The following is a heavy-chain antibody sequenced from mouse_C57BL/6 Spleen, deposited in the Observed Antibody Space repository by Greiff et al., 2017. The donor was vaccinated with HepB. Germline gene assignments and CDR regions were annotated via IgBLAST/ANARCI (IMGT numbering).Heavy chain of an antibody. D-gene: IGHD1-1*01. CDR1: GYTFTSYW. Sequence: QVQLQQPGAELVKPGASVKLSCKASGYTFTSYWMHWVKQRPGQGLEWIGMIHPNSGSTNYNEKFKSKATLTVDKSSSTAYMQLSSLTSEDSAVYYCARGRYYSSSPAWFAYWGQGTLVTVSA. V-gene: IGHV1-64*01. CDR2: IHPNSGST. CDR3: ARGRYYSSSPAWFAY. J-gene: IGHJ3*01.